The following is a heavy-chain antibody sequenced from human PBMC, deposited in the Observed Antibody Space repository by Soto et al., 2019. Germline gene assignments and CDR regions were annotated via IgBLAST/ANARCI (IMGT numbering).Heavy chain of an antibody. J-gene: IGHJ5*02. V-gene: IGHV1-69*13. D-gene: IGHD1-26*01. Sequence: GASVKVSCKASGGTLSRYAISWVRQAPGQGLEWMGGIIPIFGTANYAQKFQGRVTITADESTSTAYMELSSLRSEDTAVYYCARDFGATVGSTPWGQGTLVTVSS. CDR3: ARDFGATVGSTP. CDR1: GGTLSRYA. CDR2: IIPIFGTA.